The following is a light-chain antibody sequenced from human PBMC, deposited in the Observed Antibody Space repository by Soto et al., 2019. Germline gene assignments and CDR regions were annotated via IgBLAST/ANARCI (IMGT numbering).Light chain of an antibody. Sequence: ETVLTQSPGTLSLSPGERATLSCRASQSVSSNYLAWYQQKPGQAPRLVINGASSRATGIPDRFSGSGSGTDFTLTISRLEPEDFAVYYCQQYDTSPWTLGQGTKVEIK. CDR2: GAS. J-gene: IGKJ1*01. CDR3: QQYDTSPWT. CDR1: QSVSSNY. V-gene: IGKV3-20*01.